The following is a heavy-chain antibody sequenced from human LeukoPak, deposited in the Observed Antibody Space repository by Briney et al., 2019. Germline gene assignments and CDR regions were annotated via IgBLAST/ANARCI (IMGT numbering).Heavy chain of an antibody. J-gene: IGHJ4*02. V-gene: IGHV4-59*01. CDR2: IYYSGST. CDR1: GGSISSYY. Sequence: SETLSLTCTVSGGSISSYYWSWIRQPPGKGLEWVGYIYYSGSTNYNPSLKSRVTISVDTSKNQCSLKLSSVTAADTAVYYCARSTSNDFIWESYRPRVASYFDYWGRGTLVTVSS. D-gene: IGHD3-16*02. CDR3: ARSTSNDFIWESYRPRVASYFDY.